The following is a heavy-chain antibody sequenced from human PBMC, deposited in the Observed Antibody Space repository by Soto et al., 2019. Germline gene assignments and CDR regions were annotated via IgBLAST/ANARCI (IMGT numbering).Heavy chain of an antibody. CDR1: GGSISSYY. J-gene: IGHJ4*02. CDR3: ARVQGSGWYFYFDY. D-gene: IGHD6-19*01. V-gene: IGHV4-59*01. CDR2: IYYSGST. Sequence: SETLSLTCTVSGGSISSYYWSWIRQPPGKGLEWIGYIYYSGSTNYNPSLKSRVTISVDTSKNQFSLKLSSVTAADTAVYYCARVQGSGWYFYFDYWGQGTLVTVSS.